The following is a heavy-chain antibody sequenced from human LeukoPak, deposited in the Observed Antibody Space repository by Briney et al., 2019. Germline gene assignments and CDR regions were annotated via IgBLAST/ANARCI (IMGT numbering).Heavy chain of an antibody. V-gene: IGHV3-23*01. CDR3: AKIIVVVPAAAYRDDY. CDR1: GFTFSSYA. J-gene: IGHJ4*02. Sequence: GGSLRLSCAASGFTFSSYAMSWVRQAPGKGLEWVSAISGSGGSTYYADSVKGRFTISRDNSKNPLYLQMNSLRAEDRAVYYCAKIIVVVPAAAYRDDYWGQGTLVTVSS. CDR2: ISGSGGST. D-gene: IGHD2-2*01.